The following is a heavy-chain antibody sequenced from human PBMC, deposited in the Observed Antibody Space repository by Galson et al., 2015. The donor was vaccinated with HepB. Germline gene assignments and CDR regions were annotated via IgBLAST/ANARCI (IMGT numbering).Heavy chain of an antibody. D-gene: IGHD5-24*01. CDR1: GYNFNSHW. Sequence: QSGAEVKKPGESLKISCKGSGYNFNSHWIGWVRQMPGKGLEWMEIIYPTDSDTRYSPSFQGQVTMSVDKSTSTVYLQWSSLKASDTATYYCARNGGYNFNYFYYIDVWGKGTTVTVSS. J-gene: IGHJ6*03. V-gene: IGHV5-51*03. CDR2: IYPTDSDT. CDR3: ARNGGYNFNYFYYIDV.